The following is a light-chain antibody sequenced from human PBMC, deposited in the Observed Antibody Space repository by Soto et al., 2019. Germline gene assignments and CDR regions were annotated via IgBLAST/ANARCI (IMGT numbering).Light chain of an antibody. CDR1: TSDVGGYNL. V-gene: IGLV2-23*01. J-gene: IGLJ1*01. CDR2: EGT. CDR3: CSYASSSSYV. Sequence: QSVLTQPASVSGSPGQSIIISCSGTTSDVGGYNLVSWYQQHTAKAPKLLIYEGTQRPSGVSSRFSGSKSGNTASLTISGLQAEDEADYYCCSYASSSSYVFGTGTKVTVL.